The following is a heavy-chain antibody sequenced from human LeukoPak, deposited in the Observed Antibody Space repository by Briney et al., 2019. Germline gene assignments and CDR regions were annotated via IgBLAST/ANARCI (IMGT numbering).Heavy chain of an antibody. V-gene: IGHV3-15*04. CDR1: GFTFSNAW. J-gene: IGHJ4*02. CDR2: IESKTDGGTT. D-gene: IGHD4-17*01. CDR3: TADYGDLHFDF. Sequence: GGSLRLSCAASGFTFSNAWMSWVRQAPGKGLEWVGRIESKTDGGTTDYAAPVKGRFTISRNDSKNTLYLQMNSLKTEDTAVYYCTADYGDLHFDFWGQGTLVTVSS.